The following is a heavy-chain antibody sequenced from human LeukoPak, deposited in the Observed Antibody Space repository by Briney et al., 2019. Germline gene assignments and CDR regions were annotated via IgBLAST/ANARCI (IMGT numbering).Heavy chain of an antibody. V-gene: IGHV1-18*01. D-gene: IGHD3-3*01. CDR1: DYTFSNYG. J-gene: IGHJ4*02. CDR3: AGDLDFWSGYLDY. CDR2: INTYNGNT. Sequence: GASVKVSCKASDYTFSNYGISWVRQAPGQGLEWMGWINTYNGNTNYAQRLQGRVTMTIDTSTSTAYMELRRLRSDDTAMYYCAGDLDFWSGYLDYWGQGTLVTVFS.